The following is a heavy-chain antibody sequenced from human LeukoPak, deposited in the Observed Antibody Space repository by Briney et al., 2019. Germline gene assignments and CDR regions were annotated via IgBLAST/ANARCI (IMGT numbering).Heavy chain of an antibody. J-gene: IGHJ4*02. D-gene: IGHD3-10*01. Sequence: PGGSLRLSCAASGFTVSDAWMSWVRQTPGKGLEWIGRIKRKRDGGTTEYAAPVKGRSTISRDDSKNTVYLQMNSLKIDDTAMFHCATGGHYFGAWGQGALVTVSS. CDR2: IKRKRDGGTT. CDR3: ATGGHYFGA. CDR1: GFTVSDAW. V-gene: IGHV3-15*01.